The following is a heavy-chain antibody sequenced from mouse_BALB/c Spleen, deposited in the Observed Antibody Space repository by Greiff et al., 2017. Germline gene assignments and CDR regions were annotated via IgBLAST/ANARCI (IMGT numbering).Heavy chain of an antibody. D-gene: IGHD2-4*01. CDR1: GDSITSGY. CDR2: ISYSGST. J-gene: IGHJ4*01. V-gene: IGHV3-8*02. Sequence: EVQLVESGPSLVKPSQTLSLTCSVTGDSITSGYWNWIRKFPGNKLEYMGYISYSGSTYYNPSLKSRISITRDTSKNQYYLQLNSVTTEDTATYYCARWMSTTDGAMDYWGQGTSVTVSS. CDR3: ARWMSTTDGAMDY.